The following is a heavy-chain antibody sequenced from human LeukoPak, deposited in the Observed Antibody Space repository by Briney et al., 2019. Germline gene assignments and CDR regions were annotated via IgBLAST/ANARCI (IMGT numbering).Heavy chain of an antibody. CDR1: GGSISSYY. V-gene: IGHV4-59*01. Sequence: SETLSLTCSVSGGSISSYYWSWIRQSPGKGLEWIGYIHFSGSTDYNPSLKSRVTISVDTSKNQFSLKLSPVTAADTAVYYCARAFWGSGIDYWGQGTLVTVSS. D-gene: IGHD3-16*01. CDR3: ARAFWGSGIDY. J-gene: IGHJ4*02. CDR2: IHFSGST.